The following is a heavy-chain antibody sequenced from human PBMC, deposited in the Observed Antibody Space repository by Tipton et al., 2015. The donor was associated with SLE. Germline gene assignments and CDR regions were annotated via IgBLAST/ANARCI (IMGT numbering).Heavy chain of an antibody. CDR2: ISDTRSTI. Sequence: SLRLSCAASRFTFSSYEMNWVRQAPGKGLEWLSHISDTRSTIYYADSVKGRFTISRDNAKNSLYLQMNSLRAEDTAVYYCARARVTTVSADAFDIWGQGTMVTVSS. D-gene: IGHD4-17*01. CDR1: RFTFSSYE. J-gene: IGHJ3*02. CDR3: ARARVTTVSADAFDI. V-gene: IGHV3-48*03.